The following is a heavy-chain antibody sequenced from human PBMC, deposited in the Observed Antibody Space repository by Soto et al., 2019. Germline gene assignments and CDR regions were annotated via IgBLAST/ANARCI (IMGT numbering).Heavy chain of an antibody. D-gene: IGHD6-19*01. J-gene: IGHJ5*02. CDR1: GDYITNYQ. CDR3: TREQSDDNYFDP. Sequence: SSETLSLTYSVSGDYITNYQWGWIRQTPGKGLEWLGYIHYSGGTNYNPSLKSRVTISLDKSKSEFSLKLISVTAADTAVYYCTREQSDDNYFDPWGQGISVTVSS. V-gene: IGHV4-59*01. CDR2: IHYSGGT.